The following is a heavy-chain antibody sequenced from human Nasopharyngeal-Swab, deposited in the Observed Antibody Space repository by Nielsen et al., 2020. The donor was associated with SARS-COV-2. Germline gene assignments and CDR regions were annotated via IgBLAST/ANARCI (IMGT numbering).Heavy chain of an antibody. CDR2: IKQDGSEK. V-gene: IGHV3-7*01. D-gene: IGHD2-15*01. Sequence: GVLKISCAASGFTFGTYWMTWVRQAPGKGLEWVANIKQDGSEKYYVDSVKGRFTISRDNAKNSLYLQMNSLRAEDTAVYYCARVGWWFHYYFDYWGQGTLATVSS. J-gene: IGHJ4*02. CDR1: GFTFGTYW. CDR3: ARVGWWFHYYFDY.